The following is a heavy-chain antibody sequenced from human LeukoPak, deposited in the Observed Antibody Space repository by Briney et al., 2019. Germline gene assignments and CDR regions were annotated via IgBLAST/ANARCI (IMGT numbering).Heavy chain of an antibody. CDR2: MNPNSGNT. J-gene: IGHJ5*02. CDR3: ARVFGYYYDSSDWFDP. V-gene: IGHV1-8*01. Sequence: GASVKVSCKASGYTFTSYDINWVRQATGQGLEWMGWMNPNSGNTGYAQKFQGRVTMTRNTSISTAYMELSSLRSEDTAVYYCARVFGYYYDSSDWFDPWGQGTLVTVSS. D-gene: IGHD3-22*01. CDR1: GYTFTSYD.